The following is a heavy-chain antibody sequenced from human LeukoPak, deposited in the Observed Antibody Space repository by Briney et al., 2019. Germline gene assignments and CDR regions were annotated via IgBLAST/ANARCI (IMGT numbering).Heavy chain of an antibody. J-gene: IGHJ2*01. D-gene: IGHD1-26*01. CDR2: FDPEDGET. CDR1: GYTLTELS. CDR3: ATEGEVGALGYFDL. Sequence: ASVKVSCKVSGYTLTELSMHWVRQAPGKGLEWMGGFDPEDGETIYAQKFRGRVTITEDTSTDTAYMELSSLRSEDTAVYYCATEGEVGALGYFDLWGRGTLVTVSS. V-gene: IGHV1-24*01.